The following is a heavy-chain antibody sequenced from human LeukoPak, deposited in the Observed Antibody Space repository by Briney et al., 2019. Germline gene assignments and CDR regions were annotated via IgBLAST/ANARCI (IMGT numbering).Heavy chain of an antibody. Sequence: PSETLSLTCTVSGGSISSSSYYWGWIRQPPGKGLEWIGSIYYSGSTYYNPSLKSRVTISVDTSKNQFSLKLSSVTAADTAVYYCARLVSMYYDILTGYYYYYYMDVWGKGTTVTISS. J-gene: IGHJ6*03. V-gene: IGHV4-39*07. CDR3: ARLVSMYYDILTGYYYYYYMDV. CDR2: IYYSGST. CDR1: GGSISSSSYY. D-gene: IGHD3-9*01.